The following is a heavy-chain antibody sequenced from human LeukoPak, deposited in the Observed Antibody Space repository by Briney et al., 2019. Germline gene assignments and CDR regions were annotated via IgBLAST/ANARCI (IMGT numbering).Heavy chain of an antibody. J-gene: IGHJ4*02. V-gene: IGHV4-59*01. D-gene: IGHD4-17*01. CDR1: DGSITNYD. CDR3: ARGYGDFRVEGRYFHS. Sequence: SETLSLTCAVSDGSITNYDWSWVRQPPGKGLEFIGHVHYSGTTNYNPSLRSRVTISIDTSKQHFFLKLKSVTAADTAVYYCARGYGDFRVEGRYFHSWGQGTLVTVSS. CDR2: VHYSGTT.